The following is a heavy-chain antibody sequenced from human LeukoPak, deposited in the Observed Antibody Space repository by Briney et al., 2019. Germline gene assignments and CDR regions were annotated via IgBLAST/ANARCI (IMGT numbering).Heavy chain of an antibody. Sequence: MPSETLSLTCTVSGGSVSSYYWSWIRQPAGKGLEWIGRIYTSGSTNYNPSLKSRVTMSVDTSKNQSSLKLSSVTPADTAVYYCARAPSARLFFDCWGQGTLVTVSS. D-gene: IGHD6-25*01. CDR2: IYTSGST. CDR3: ARAPSARLFFDC. J-gene: IGHJ4*02. V-gene: IGHV4-4*07. CDR1: GGSVSSYY.